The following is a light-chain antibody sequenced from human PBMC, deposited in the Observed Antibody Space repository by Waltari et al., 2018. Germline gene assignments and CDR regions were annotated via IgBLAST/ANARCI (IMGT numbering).Light chain of an antibody. CDR2: EVN. CDR3: CSYAGSRMRL. CDR1: TRDVESYNL. Sequence: QSALTQPASVSGSPGQSITISCPGTTRDVESYNLVSWYQQHPGKAPELLIYEVNKRPSGVANRCAGSKSGNTASLTISGLQAEDEADYYCCSYAGSRMRLFGGGTKLTVL. V-gene: IGLV2-23*02. J-gene: IGLJ2*01.